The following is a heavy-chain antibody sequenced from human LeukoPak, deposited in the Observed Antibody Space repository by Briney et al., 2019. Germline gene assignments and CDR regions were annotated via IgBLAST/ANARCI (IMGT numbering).Heavy chain of an antibody. Sequence: SVKVSSKASGGTFSSYAISWVRQAPGQGLEWMGRIIPILGIANYAQKFQGRVTITADKSTSTAYMELSSLRSEDTAVYYCARWAPGYSYGLDAFDIWGQGTMVTVSS. CDR3: ARWAPGYSYGLDAFDI. V-gene: IGHV1-69*04. D-gene: IGHD5-18*01. CDR1: GGTFSSYA. CDR2: IIPILGIA. J-gene: IGHJ3*02.